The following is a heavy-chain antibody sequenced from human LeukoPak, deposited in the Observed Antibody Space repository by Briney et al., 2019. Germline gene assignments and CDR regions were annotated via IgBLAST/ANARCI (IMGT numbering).Heavy chain of an antibody. CDR1: GFSFSNYG. J-gene: IGHJ4*02. V-gene: IGHV3-23*01. Sequence: GGSLRLSCAASGFSFSNYGMNWVRQAPGKGLEWVSGITGNGATTYYADSVKGRFTISRDNSRNTVYLQMNSLRAEDTAVYYCAKDLGDYNAPGGYWGQGTLVTVSS. CDR2: ITGNGATT. CDR3: AKDLGDYNAPGGY. D-gene: IGHD3-9*01.